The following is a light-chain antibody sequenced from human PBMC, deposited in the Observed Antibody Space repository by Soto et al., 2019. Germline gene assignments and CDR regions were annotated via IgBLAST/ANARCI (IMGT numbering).Light chain of an antibody. CDR3: SSKSSGSTPML. Sequence: QSALTQPASVSGSPGQSITISCTGTSSDVGGYRFVSWYQHHPGEAPKLIIYEVSNRPSGVSSRFSGSKSGNTASLTISGLQAEDESLYYCSSKSSGSTPMLFSGGTKLTVL. CDR1: SSDVGGYRF. J-gene: IGLJ3*02. V-gene: IGLV2-14*01. CDR2: EVS.